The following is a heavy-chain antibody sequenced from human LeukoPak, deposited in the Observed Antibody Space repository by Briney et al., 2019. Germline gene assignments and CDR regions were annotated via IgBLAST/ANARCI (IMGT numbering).Heavy chain of an antibody. Sequence: GGSLRLSCEGSFSGYAMSWVRQAPGKGLEWVSYISETSSYTYYADSVKGRFTISRDNAKNSLYLQMNSLRADDTAIYYCARDRAAKARVGGMDVWGQGTTVIVSS. CDR3: ARDRAAKARVGGMDV. D-gene: IGHD6-13*01. CDR1: SFSGYA. J-gene: IGHJ6*02. CDR2: ISETSSYT. V-gene: IGHV3-21*06.